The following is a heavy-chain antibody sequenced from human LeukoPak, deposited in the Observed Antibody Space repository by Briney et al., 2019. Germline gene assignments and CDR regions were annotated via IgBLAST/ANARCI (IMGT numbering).Heavy chain of an antibody. Sequence: SETLSLTCAVYGGSFSGYYWSWIRQPPGKGLEWIGEINHSGSTNYNPSLKSRVTISVDTSKNQFSLKLSSVTAADTAVYYCARDAGIYAYFQHWGQGTLVTVSS. CDR1: GGSFSGYY. CDR3: ARDAGIYAYFQH. CDR2: INHSGST. D-gene: IGHD6-13*01. J-gene: IGHJ1*01. V-gene: IGHV4-34*01.